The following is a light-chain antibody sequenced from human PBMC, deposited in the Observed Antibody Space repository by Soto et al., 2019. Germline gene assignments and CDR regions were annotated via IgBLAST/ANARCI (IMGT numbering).Light chain of an antibody. CDR3: QQGNKWPLT. CDR1: ESIRRN. J-gene: IGKJ4*01. Sequence: EIVMTQSPATLSVSPGERATLSCRANESIRRNLARYQQKPGQAPRLLIYDASTRATGIPARFSGSGSGTEFTLTISSLQSEDFAVYYCQQGNKWPLTFGGGTTVEIK. CDR2: DAS. V-gene: IGKV3-15*01.